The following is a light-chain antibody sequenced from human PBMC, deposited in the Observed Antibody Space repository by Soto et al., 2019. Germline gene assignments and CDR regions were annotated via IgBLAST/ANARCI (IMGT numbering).Light chain of an antibody. CDR3: QTWGTGEV. CDR2: LNSDGSH. CDR1: SRHSSYA. Sequence: QSVLTQSPSASASLGASVKLTCTLSSRHSSYAIAWHQQQPEKGPRYLMKLNSDGSHSKGDGIPDRFSGSSSGAERYLTISNLQSEDEADYYCQTWGTGEVFGGGTKVTVL. V-gene: IGLV4-69*01. J-gene: IGLJ2*01.